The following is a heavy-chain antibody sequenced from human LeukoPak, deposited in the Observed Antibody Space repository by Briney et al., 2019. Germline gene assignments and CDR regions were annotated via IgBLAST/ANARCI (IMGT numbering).Heavy chain of an antibody. Sequence: SETLSLTCTVSGGSINSNYWTWLRQPAGKGLEWIGRFSTSGITNYSPSLKSRVTISLDKSKKQFSLILASVTAADTALYYCAREASIAAAGWISDYWGQGTRVTVSS. D-gene: IGHD6-13*01. J-gene: IGHJ4*02. V-gene: IGHV4-4*07. CDR1: GGSINSNY. CDR2: FSTSGIT. CDR3: AREASIAAAGWISDY.